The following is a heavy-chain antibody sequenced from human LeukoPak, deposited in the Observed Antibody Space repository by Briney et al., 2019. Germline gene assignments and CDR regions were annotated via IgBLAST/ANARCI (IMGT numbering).Heavy chain of an antibody. CDR1: GYTFTSYG. V-gene: IGHV1-8*03. J-gene: IGHJ4*02. CDR2: MNPNSGNT. Sequence: GASVKVSCKASGYTFTSYGISWVRQAPGQGLEWMGWMNPNSGNTGYAQKFQGRVTITADKSTSTAYMELSSLRSEDTAVYYCARRSSFGPKYYFDYWGQGTLVTVSS. D-gene: IGHD6-6*01. CDR3: ARRSSFGPKYYFDY.